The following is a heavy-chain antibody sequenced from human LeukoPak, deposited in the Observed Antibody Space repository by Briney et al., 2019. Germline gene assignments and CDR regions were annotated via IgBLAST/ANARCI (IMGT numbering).Heavy chain of an antibody. V-gene: IGHV1-69*06. Sequence: ASVKVSCKASGGTFSSYAISWVRQAPGQGLEWMGGIIPIFGTANYAQKFQGRVTITADKSTSTAYMELSSLRSEDPAVYYCARHSSSWYFGWAVPWGQGTLVTVSS. CDR3: ARHSSSWYFGWAVP. J-gene: IGHJ5*02. D-gene: IGHD6-13*01. CDR1: GGTFSSYA. CDR2: IIPIFGTA.